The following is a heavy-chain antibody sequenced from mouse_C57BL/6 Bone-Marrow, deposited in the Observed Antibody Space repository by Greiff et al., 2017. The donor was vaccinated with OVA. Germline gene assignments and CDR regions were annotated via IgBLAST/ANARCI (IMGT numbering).Heavy chain of an antibody. CDR3: ARDGGPMDY. CDR1: GFTFSDFY. CDR2: SRNKANDYTT. D-gene: IGHD3-3*01. V-gene: IGHV7-1*01. J-gene: IGHJ4*01. Sequence: EVQLVESGGGLVQSGRSLRLSCATSGFTFSDFYMEWVRQAPGKGLEWIAASRNKANDYTTEYSASVKGRFIVSRDTSQSILYLQMNALRAEDTAIYYCARDGGPMDYWGQGTSVTVSS.